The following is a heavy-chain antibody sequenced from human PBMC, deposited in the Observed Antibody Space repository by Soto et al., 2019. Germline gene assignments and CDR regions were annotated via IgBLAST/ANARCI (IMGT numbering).Heavy chain of an antibody. Sequence: QVQLQESGPGLVKPSQTLSLTCTVSGGSISSGGYYWSWIRQHPGKGLEWIGYIYYSGSTYYNPSLKGRLTISVDTSKNQFSRKLSSVTAADTAVYYCAREGAKAWMDVWGQGTTVTVSS. CDR2: IYYSGST. J-gene: IGHJ6*02. V-gene: IGHV4-31*03. D-gene: IGHD3-16*01. CDR3: AREGAKAWMDV. CDR1: GGSISSGGYY.